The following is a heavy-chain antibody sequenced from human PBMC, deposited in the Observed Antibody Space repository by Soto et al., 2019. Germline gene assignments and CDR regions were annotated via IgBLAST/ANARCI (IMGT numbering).Heavy chain of an antibody. CDR1: GGSISSYY. CDR2: IYYSGST. V-gene: IGHV4-59*08. D-gene: IGHD3-9*01. Sequence: QVQLQESGPGLVKPSETLSLTCTVSGGSISSYYWSWSQQPPGKGLEWIGYIYYSGSTNYNPSLKSRVTISVDTSKNQFSLKLSSVTAADTAVYYCARHFGYYDILTGYDYYYGMDVWGQGTTVTVSS. J-gene: IGHJ6*02. CDR3: ARHFGYYDILTGYDYYYGMDV.